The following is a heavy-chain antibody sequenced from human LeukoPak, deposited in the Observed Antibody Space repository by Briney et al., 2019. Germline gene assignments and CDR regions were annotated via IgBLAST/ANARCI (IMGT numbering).Heavy chain of an antibody. CDR3: ARRGYGSGSYEYYSYYYMDV. J-gene: IGHJ6*03. CDR1: GFSFSSYE. D-gene: IGHD3-10*01. V-gene: IGHV3-48*03. CDR2: ISSSGRTI. Sequence: GGSLRLSCAASGFSFSSYEMNWVRQAPGKGLEWISYISSSGRTIYYADSVKGRFTISRDNAKNSLYLQMNSLRAEDTALYHCARRGYGSGSYEYYSYYYMDVWGKGTTVTVSS.